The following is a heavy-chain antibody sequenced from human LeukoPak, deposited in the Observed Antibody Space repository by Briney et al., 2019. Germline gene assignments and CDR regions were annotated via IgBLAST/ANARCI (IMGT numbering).Heavy chain of an antibody. CDR2: MNPNSGNT. D-gene: IGHD3-10*01. V-gene: IGHV1-8*01. Sequence: ASVKVSCKASGYTFTNYDINWVRQATGQGLEWMGWMNPNSGNTGYAQKFQGRVTMTRNTSISTAYVELSSLRSEDTAVYYCARGILWFGDDVWGKGTTVTISS. CDR3: ARGILWFGDDV. J-gene: IGHJ6*04. CDR1: GYTFTNYD.